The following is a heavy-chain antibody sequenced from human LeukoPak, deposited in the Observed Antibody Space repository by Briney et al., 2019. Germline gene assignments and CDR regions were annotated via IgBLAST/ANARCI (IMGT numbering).Heavy chain of an antibody. CDR3: ARTQRTPMVTDAFDI. CDR1: GFIFSTYS. J-gene: IGHJ3*02. V-gene: IGHV3-48*02. Sequence: PGGSLRLSCAASGFIFSTYSMNWARQAPGKGLEWVSFISSSSSTIYYADSVKGRFTISRDNAKNSLYLQMSSLRDEDTAVYYCARTQRTPMVTDAFDIWGQGTMVTVSS. CDR2: ISSSSSTI. D-gene: IGHD5-18*01.